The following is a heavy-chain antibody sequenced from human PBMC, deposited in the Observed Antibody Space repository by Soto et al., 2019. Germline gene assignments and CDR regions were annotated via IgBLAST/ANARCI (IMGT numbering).Heavy chain of an antibody. J-gene: IGHJ6*02. D-gene: IGHD2-2*01. CDR3: ARDYSGSTSCSYYGMDV. Sequence: QVQLQESGPGLVKPSVTLYLTCAVSGDSSSSDNWWSWVRQPPGNGLEWIGEIYHSGSTNYNPSLKSRVTISLDKSKNQFSLKLSSVTAADPAVYYCARDYSGSTSCSYYGMDVWGQGTTVAVSS. CDR1: GDSSSSDNW. CDR2: IYHSGST. V-gene: IGHV4-4*02.